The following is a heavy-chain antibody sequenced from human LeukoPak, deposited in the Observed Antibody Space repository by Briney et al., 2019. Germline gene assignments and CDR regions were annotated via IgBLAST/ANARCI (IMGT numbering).Heavy chain of an antibody. D-gene: IGHD4-23*01. CDR2: IYSSGST. Sequence: PSETLSLTCTVSGGSISSSSYYSGWIRQPPGKGLEWIGSIYSSGSTHYNPSLKSRLTIFVDTSKNQFSLKVNSVTAADTAFYYCARATLGYGCNQDAFDIWGQGTMVTVSS. J-gene: IGHJ3*02. CDR3: ARATLGYGCNQDAFDI. V-gene: IGHV4-39*01. CDR1: GGSISSSSYY.